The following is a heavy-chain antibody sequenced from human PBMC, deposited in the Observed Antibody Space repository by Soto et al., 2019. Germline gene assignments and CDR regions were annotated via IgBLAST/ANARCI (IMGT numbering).Heavy chain of an antibody. J-gene: IGHJ4*02. CDR1: GFTFINYA. CDR2: ISYDGSNK. Sequence: PRLSCAASGFTFINYAMHWVRQAPGKGLEWVAVISYDGSNKYYADSVKGRFTISRDNSKNTMYLLMNSLSAEDTAVYRCATDQVRGKVTMLWGQATLVTVSS. V-gene: IGHV3-30-3*01. D-gene: IGHD4-17*01. CDR3: ATDQVRGKVTML.